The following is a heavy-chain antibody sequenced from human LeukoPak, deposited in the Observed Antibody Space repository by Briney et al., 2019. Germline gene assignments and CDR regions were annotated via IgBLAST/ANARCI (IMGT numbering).Heavy chain of an antibody. Sequence: PSETLSLTCTVSGGSMSSYYWNWIRQPPGKGLEWIGHIHYNGNTNYNPSLKSGVTISVDTSKNQLSLKLSSVTAADTAVYYCARGYSSGWYRGWFDPWGQGTLVIVSS. CDR2: IHYNGNT. CDR3: ARGYSSGWYRGWFDP. J-gene: IGHJ5*02. CDR1: GGSMSSYY. D-gene: IGHD6-19*01. V-gene: IGHV4-59*01.